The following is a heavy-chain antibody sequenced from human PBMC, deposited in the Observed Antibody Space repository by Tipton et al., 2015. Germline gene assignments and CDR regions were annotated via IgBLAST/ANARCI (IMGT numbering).Heavy chain of an antibody. CDR2: MYHTGNT. Sequence: TLSLTCAVSRGFINTSNWWTWVRQPPGKGLEWIGEMYHTGNTTYNPSLKSRVTISADTSKKYFSLKMNSVTAADTAVYFCATAMVRGLIPQYYYGMDVWGQGTTVTVSS. J-gene: IGHJ6*02. D-gene: IGHD3-10*01. V-gene: IGHV4-4*01. CDR1: RGFINTSNW. CDR3: ATAMVRGLIPQYYYGMDV.